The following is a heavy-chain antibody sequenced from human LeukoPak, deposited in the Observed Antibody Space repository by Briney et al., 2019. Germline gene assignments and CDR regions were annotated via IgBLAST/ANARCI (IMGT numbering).Heavy chain of an antibody. D-gene: IGHD3-9*01. CDR1: GFTFSSYA. Sequence: PGGSLRLSCAASGFTFSSYAMSWVRRAPGKGLEWVSAISGSSGSTYYADSVKGRFTTSRDNSKNTLYLQMNSLRAEDTAVYYCAKDYDILTGSEYWGQGTLVTVSS. V-gene: IGHV3-23*01. CDR3: AKDYDILTGSEY. CDR2: ISGSSGST. J-gene: IGHJ4*02.